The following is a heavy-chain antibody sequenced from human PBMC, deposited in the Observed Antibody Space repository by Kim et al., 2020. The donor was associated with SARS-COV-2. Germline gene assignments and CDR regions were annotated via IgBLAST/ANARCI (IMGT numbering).Heavy chain of an antibody. CDR3: ARSYHRSTAFDY. V-gene: IGHV1-69*01. Sequence: TYAQRVQGRVTITADESTSTAYMELSSLRSEDTAVYYCARSYHRSTAFDYWGQGTLVTVSS. D-gene: IGHD4-17*01. J-gene: IGHJ4*02.